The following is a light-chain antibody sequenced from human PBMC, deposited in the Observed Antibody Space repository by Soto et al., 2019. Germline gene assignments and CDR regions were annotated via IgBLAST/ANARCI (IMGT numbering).Light chain of an antibody. V-gene: IGKV3D-20*02. CDR1: QSVSNNY. CDR3: QQLTDWPPQWT. J-gene: IGKJ1*01. Sequence: EIVLTQSPGTLSLSPGERATLSCRASQSVSNNYLAWYQQKPGQAPRLLIYGASNRATGIPDRFSGSGSGTDFTLTISRLEPEDFGVYYCQQLTDWPPQWTFGQGTKVDIK. CDR2: GAS.